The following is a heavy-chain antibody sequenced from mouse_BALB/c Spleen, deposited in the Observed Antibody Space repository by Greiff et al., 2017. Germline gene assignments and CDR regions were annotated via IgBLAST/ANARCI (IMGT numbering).Heavy chain of an antibody. V-gene: IGHV7-3*02. CDR1: GFTFTDYY. CDR2: IRNKANGYTT. J-gene: IGHJ4*01. Sequence: DVQLVESGGGLVQPGGSLRLSCATSGFTFTDYYMSWVRQPPGKALEWLGFIRNKANGYTTEYSASVKGRFTISRDNSQSILYLQMNTLRAEDSATYYCARDKGSDAMDYWGQGTSVTVAS. CDR3: ARDKGSDAMDY.